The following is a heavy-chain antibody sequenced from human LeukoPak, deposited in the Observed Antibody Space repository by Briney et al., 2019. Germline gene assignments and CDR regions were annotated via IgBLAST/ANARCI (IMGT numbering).Heavy chain of an antibody. CDR2: INYHGGDK. D-gene: IGHD2-21*02. Sequence: PGGSLRLSCAASGFTFSDYWMQWVRQAPGKGLEWVANINYHGGDKYLVDSVKGRFTISRDNAKNSLFLQLNSLRDEDTAVYYCTKGDPDYWGQGTLVTVSS. CDR3: TKGDPDY. CDR1: GFTFSDYW. J-gene: IGHJ4*02. V-gene: IGHV3-7*01.